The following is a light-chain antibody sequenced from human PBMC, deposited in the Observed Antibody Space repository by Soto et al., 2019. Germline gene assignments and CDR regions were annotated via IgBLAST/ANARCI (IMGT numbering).Light chain of an antibody. CDR2: KTS. CDR1: QKISTW. Sequence: DLQMTQSPSTLSASVGDRVTITCRASQKISTWLAWYQQKPGKAPKLLIYKTSSLEGGVPSRFSGSGSGTEFNITISSLQPDDFATYYCQQYNTYPLTFGGGTTVDIK. J-gene: IGKJ4*01. V-gene: IGKV1-5*03. CDR3: QQYNTYPLT.